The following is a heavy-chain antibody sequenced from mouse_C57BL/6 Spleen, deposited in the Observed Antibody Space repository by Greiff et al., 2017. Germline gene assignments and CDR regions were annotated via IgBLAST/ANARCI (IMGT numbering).Heavy chain of an antibody. CDR3: ARGNYRYYYAMDY. J-gene: IGHJ4*01. D-gene: IGHD2-1*01. CDR2: ISSGSSTI. Sequence: EVKLVESGGGLVKPGGSLKLSCAASGFTFSDYGLHWVRQAPEKGLEWVAYISSGSSTIYYADTEKGRFTISRDNAKNTLFLQMTSLRTEDTAMYYCARGNYRYYYAMDYWGQGTSVTVSS. V-gene: IGHV5-17*01. CDR1: GFTFSDYG.